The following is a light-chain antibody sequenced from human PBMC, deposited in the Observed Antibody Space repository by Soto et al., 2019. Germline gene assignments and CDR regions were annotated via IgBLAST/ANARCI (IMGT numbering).Light chain of an antibody. Sequence: EIVMTQSPVTLSVSPGERATLSCRASQSVNSNLAWYQQKPGQAPRLLIYGASTRATGIPARFSGSGSGTDLTLTISSLQSEDFAVYYCQQYNNWPRTFGQGTKVEIK. CDR2: GAS. CDR3: QQYNNWPRT. V-gene: IGKV3-15*01. J-gene: IGKJ1*01. CDR1: QSVNSN.